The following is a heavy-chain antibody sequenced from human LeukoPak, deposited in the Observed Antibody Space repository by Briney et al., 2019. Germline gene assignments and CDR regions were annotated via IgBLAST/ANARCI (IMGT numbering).Heavy chain of an antibody. CDR3: ARGVRWLQLSYFDY. V-gene: IGHV4-31*03. J-gene: IGHJ4*02. D-gene: IGHD5-24*01. Sequence: SETLSLTCPVSSGSISSGVYYWSWIRQHPGKGLEWIGYIYYSGSTYYNPSLKSRVTISVDTSKNQFSLKLSSVTAADTAVYYCARGVRWLQLSYFDYWGLGTLVTVSS. CDR2: IYYSGST. CDR1: SGSISSGVYY.